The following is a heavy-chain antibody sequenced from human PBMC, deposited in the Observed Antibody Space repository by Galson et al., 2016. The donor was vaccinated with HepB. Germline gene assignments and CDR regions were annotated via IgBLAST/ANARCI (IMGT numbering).Heavy chain of an antibody. J-gene: IGHJ4*02. CDR3: ARDNTGSHGSGFDY. Sequence: SLRLSCAASAFAFSDYYMSWIRQAPGKGLEWVSYISSSSSYTNYADSVKGRFTISRGNAKNSLYLQMNSLRAEDTAVYYCARDNTGSHGSGFDYWGQGTLVTVSS. D-gene: IGHD2-15*01. V-gene: IGHV3-11*06. CDR2: ISSSSSYT. CDR1: AFAFSDYY.